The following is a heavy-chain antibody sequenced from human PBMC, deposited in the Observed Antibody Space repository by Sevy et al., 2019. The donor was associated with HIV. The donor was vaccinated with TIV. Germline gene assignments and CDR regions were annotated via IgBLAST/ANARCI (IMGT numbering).Heavy chain of an antibody. D-gene: IGHD4-17*01. J-gene: IGHJ1*01. CDR1: GFTFSSNW. CDR3: ARDAFVLVTTRGKKDGYFQH. Sequence: GKSLKISCAASGFTFSSNWMHWFRQAPGKGLVWVSRINSDRSSTNYADSVKGRFTTSRDNAKNTLYLQMNSLRAEDTAVYYCARDAFVLVTTRGKKDGYFQHWGQGALVTVSS. CDR2: INSDRSST. V-gene: IGHV3-74*01.